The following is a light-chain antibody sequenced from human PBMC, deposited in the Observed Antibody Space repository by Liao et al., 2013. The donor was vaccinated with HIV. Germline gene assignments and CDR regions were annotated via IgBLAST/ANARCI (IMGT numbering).Light chain of an antibody. Sequence: SYELTQPSSVSVSPGQTARITCSGDVLAKKFARWFQQKPGQAPILVIYKDTERPSGIPDRFSGSSSGTTVTLTISGAQIEDEADYYCYSATDTNLVFGGGTKLTVL. J-gene: IGLJ2*01. V-gene: IGLV3-27*01. CDR2: KDT. CDR3: YSATDTNLV. CDR1: VLAKKF.